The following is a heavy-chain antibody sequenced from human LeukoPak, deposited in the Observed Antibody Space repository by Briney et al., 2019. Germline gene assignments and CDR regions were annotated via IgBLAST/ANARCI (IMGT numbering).Heavy chain of an antibody. J-gene: IGHJ6*03. V-gene: IGHV3-21*01. D-gene: IGHD3-9*01. CDR2: ISSSRSYI. Sequence: GGPLTLSCAASGLTLSIYSMMWAPHAPGKARVGVSSISSSRSYIYYADSVKGRFTISRDNAKNSLYLQMNSLRAEDTAVYYCAGGSPLRYFDWLLGAPVMDVWGKGTTVTVSS. CDR3: AGGSPLRYFDWLLGAPVMDV. CDR1: GLTLSIYS.